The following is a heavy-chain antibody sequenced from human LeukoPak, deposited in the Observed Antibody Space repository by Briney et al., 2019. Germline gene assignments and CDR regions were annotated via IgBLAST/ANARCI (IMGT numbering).Heavy chain of an antibody. CDR1: GFTFSSYS. V-gene: IGHV3-48*01. CDR2: ISSSSTI. D-gene: IGHD3-22*01. J-gene: IGHJ4*02. Sequence: GGSLRLSCAASGFTFSSYSMNWVRQAPGKGLEWVSYISSSSTIYYADSVKGRFTISRDNAKNSLYLQMNSLRAEDTAVYYCARASRTMIVPAAMDYWGQGTLVTVSS. CDR3: ARASRTMIVPAAMDY.